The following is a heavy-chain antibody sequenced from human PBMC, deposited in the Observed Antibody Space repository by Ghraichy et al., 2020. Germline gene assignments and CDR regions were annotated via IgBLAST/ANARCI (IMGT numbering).Heavy chain of an antibody. CDR1: GFSFDDYA. CDR2: ISWNSGTI. J-gene: IGHJ6*03. D-gene: IGHD4-17*01. Sequence: GGSLRLSCESSGFSFDDYAMHWVRQAPGKGLEWASGISWNSGTIIYADSVKGRFTISRDNAKNSLYLQMNSLRVEDTALYYCAKDVIDFGDPYFYYMDVWAKGPRSPSP. V-gene: IGHV3-9*01. CDR3: AKDVIDFGDPYFYYMDV.